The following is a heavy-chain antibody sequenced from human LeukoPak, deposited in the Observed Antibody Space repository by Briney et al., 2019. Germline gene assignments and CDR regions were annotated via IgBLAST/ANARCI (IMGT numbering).Heavy chain of an antibody. CDR1: GFTFSDYY. CDR2: ISSSSRYT. Sequence: GGSLRLSCAASGFTFSDYYMSWIRQAPGKGLEWVSYISSSSRYTNYADSVKGRFTISRDNAKNSLYLQMNSLRAEDTAVYYCARDRLVATRGQAGAYGMDVWGKGTTVTVSS. J-gene: IGHJ6*04. D-gene: IGHD5-12*01. CDR3: ARDRLVATRGQAGAYGMDV. V-gene: IGHV3-11*06.